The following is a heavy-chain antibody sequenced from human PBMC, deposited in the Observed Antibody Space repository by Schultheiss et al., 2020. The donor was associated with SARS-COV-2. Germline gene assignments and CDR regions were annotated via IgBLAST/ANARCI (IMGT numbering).Heavy chain of an antibody. V-gene: IGHV3-30-3*01. CDR1: GFTFSSYA. CDR3: ARDRVDVVVLYSGTGDYYYYYGMDV. D-gene: IGHD2-2*01. J-gene: IGHJ6*02. Sequence: GGSLRLSCAASGFTFSSYAMHWVRQAPGKGLEWVAVISYDGSNKYYADSVKGRFTISRDNSKNTLYLQMNSLRAEDTAVYYCARDRVDVVVLYSGTGDYYYYYGMDVWGQGTTVTVSS. CDR2: ISYDGSNK.